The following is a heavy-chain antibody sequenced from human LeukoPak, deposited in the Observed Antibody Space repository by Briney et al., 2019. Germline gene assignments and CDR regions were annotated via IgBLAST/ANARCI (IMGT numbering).Heavy chain of an antibody. CDR1: GFTFSSYN. CDR2: ISSSSSYI. J-gene: IGHJ4*02. CDR3: VEGGWPYL. Sequence: AGRSLRLSCAASGFTFSSYNMNWVRQAPGKGLEWVSCISSSSSYINYADSVKGRFTISRDNARNLLYLEMNSLRADDTAVYYCVEGGWPYLWGQGTLVTVSS. D-gene: IGHD6-19*01. V-gene: IGHV3-21*01.